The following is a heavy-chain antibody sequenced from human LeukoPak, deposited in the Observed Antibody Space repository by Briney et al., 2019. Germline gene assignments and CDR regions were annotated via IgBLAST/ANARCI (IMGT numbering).Heavy chain of an antibody. V-gene: IGHV4-39*01. CDR3: ASSRRVPGVSIGYFDS. CDR1: GGSISSNSYY. Sequence: SETLSLTCTVSGGSISSNSYYWGWNRQSPGKGLEWIGSMDYSGNTYYNSSLKSRVTISVATYKNQFSLKLSTVTAADTAVYFCASSRRVPGVSIGYFDSWGQGTLVTVSS. J-gene: IGHJ4*02. D-gene: IGHD3-10*01. CDR2: MDYSGNT.